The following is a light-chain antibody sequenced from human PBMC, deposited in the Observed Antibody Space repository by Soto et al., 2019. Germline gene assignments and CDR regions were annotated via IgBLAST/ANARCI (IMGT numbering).Light chain of an antibody. CDR3: CSYAGSSLV. Sequence: QSALTQPRSVSGSPGQSVTISCTGTSSDVGGYNYVSWYQQHPGQAPKLMIYDVSKRPSGVPDRFSGSKSGNTASLTISGLQAEDEADYYCCSYAGSSLVFGTGTKLTVL. J-gene: IGLJ1*01. V-gene: IGLV2-11*01. CDR1: SSDVGGYNY. CDR2: DVS.